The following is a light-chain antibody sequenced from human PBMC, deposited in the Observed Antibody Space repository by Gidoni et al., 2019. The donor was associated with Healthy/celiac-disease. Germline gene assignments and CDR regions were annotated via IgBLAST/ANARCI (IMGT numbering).Light chain of an antibody. Sequence: QSVLTQPPSVYGAPGPRVTISCTGSSSNIGAGYDVHWYQQLPGTAPKLLIYGNSNRPSGVPDRFSGSKSGTSASLAITGLQAEDEADYYCQSYDSSLSGSVFGGGTKLTVL. CDR2: GNS. CDR1: SSNIGAGYD. J-gene: IGLJ2*01. V-gene: IGLV1-40*01. CDR3: QSYDSSLSGSV.